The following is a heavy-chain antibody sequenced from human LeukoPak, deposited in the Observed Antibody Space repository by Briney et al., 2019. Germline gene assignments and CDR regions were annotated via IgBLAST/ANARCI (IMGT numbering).Heavy chain of an antibody. CDR1: GGSISGYN. CDR3: GSTYYIPSRKSRVTMLVDTSKNRFSLKQSAVTAADTAVYYCARAPGIAALRAYMDV. J-gene: IGHJ6*03. V-gene: IGHV4-59*08. Sequence: SETLTLHCTVYGGSISGYNWRWVRKPPGMGTEWNRRINYSESQYYKTFHESKITISVDTYKNEFSLMLRSVTAEDAAVYYSGSTYYIPSRKSRVTMLVDTSKNRFSLKQSAVTAADTAVYYCARAPGIAALRAYMDVWGKGTTVTVSS. D-gene: IGHD3-10*01. CDR2: INYSESQ.